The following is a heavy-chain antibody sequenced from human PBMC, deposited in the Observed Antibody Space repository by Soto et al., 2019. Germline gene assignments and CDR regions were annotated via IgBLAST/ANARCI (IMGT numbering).Heavy chain of an antibody. D-gene: IGHD3-22*01. CDR1: GFNFRNAW. Sequence: GGSLRLSCAASGFNFRNAWMSWVRQAPGKGLEWVGRIKSKTDGGTTDYAAPVKGRFTISRDDSKNTLYLQTNSLKTEDTAVYYCTTDARIVVVTYDGFDIWGQGTMVTVS. J-gene: IGHJ3*02. CDR2: IKSKTDGGTT. V-gene: IGHV3-15*01. CDR3: TTDARIVVVTYDGFDI.